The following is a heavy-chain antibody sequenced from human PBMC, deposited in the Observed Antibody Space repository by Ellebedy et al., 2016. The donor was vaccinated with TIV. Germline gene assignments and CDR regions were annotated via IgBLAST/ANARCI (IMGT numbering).Heavy chain of an antibody. CDR1: GYSFTSYW. Sequence: KVSXKGSGYSFTSYWIGWVRQMPGKGLEWMGIIYPGDSDTRYSPSFQGQVTISADKSISTAYLQWSSLKASDTAMYYCARPVTGTRGGMDVWGQGTTVTVSS. V-gene: IGHV5-51*01. J-gene: IGHJ6*02. D-gene: IGHD1-20*01. CDR3: ARPVTGTRGGMDV. CDR2: IYPGDSDT.